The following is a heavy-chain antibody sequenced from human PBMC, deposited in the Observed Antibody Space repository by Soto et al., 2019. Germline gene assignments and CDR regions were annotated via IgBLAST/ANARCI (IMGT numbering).Heavy chain of an antibody. D-gene: IGHD2-2*01. CDR3: ARAQQNSPWFDY. CDR1: GGSISSYY. J-gene: IGHJ4*02. Sequence: SETLSLTCTVSGGSISSYYLSWIRQPPGKGLEWIGYIYYSGSTNYNPSLESRVTISVDTSKNQFSLKLSSVTAADTAMYYCARAQQNSPWFDYWGQGTLVTVSS. CDR2: IYYSGST. V-gene: IGHV4-59*01.